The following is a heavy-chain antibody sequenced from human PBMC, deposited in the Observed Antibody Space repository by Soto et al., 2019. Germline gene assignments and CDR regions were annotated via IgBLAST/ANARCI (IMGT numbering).Heavy chain of an antibody. J-gene: IGHJ5*02. V-gene: IGHV1-69*01. Sequence: QVQLVQSGAEVKKPGSSVKVSCKASGGTFSSYAISWVRQAPGQGLEWMGGIIPIFGTANYAQKFQGRVTITADESTSTAYMELSSLRSEDTAVYYCARDHPSAYCGGDCYSFLDPWGQGTLVTVSS. CDR1: GGTFSSYA. CDR2: IIPIFGTA. CDR3: ARDHPSAYCGGDCYSFLDP. D-gene: IGHD2-21*02.